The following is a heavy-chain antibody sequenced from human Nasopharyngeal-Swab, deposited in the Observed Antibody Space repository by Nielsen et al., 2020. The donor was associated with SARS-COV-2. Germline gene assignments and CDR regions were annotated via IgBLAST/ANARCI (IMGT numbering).Heavy chain of an antibody. CDR3: AKGVWGVIIAFDI. Sequence: GGSLTLSCAASGFTFSSYGMQWVRQAPGKGMEWVAVISYDGSNKYYADSVKGRFTISRDNSKNTLYLQMNSLRAEDTAVYYCAKGVWGVIIAFDIWGQGTMVTVSS. D-gene: IGHD3-10*01. CDR1: GFTFSSYG. CDR2: ISYDGSNK. V-gene: IGHV3-30*18. J-gene: IGHJ3*02.